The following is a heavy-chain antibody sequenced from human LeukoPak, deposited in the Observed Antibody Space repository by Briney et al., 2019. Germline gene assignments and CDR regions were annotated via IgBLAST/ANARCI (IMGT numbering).Heavy chain of an antibody. J-gene: IGHJ4*02. D-gene: IGHD3-22*01. CDR1: GFTFSSYE. CDR2: ISGSGSTR. V-gene: IGHV3-48*03. Sequence: GGSLRLSCAASGFTFSSYEMTWVRQAPGMGLEWVSYISGSGSTRTYADSVKGRFTISRDNAKKSLDLQMDSLRAEDTAVYYCVRVGPDNYYDSSGYTDYCDYWGQGTLVTVSS. CDR3: VRVGPDNYYDSSGYTDYCDY.